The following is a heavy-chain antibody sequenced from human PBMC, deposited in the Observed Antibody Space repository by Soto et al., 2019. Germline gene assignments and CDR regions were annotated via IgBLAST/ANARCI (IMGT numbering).Heavy chain of an antibody. CDR2: INHSGST. Sequence: PSGTLSLTFAVYGGSFSGYYWSWIRQPPGKGLEWIGEINHSGSTNYNPSLKSRVTISVDTSKNQFSLKLSSVTAADTAVYYCARGNRNYYDSSGYYTKNLYYFDYWGQGTLVTVSS. D-gene: IGHD3-22*01. J-gene: IGHJ4*02. CDR3: ARGNRNYYDSSGYYTKNLYYFDY. CDR1: GGSFSGYY. V-gene: IGHV4-34*01.